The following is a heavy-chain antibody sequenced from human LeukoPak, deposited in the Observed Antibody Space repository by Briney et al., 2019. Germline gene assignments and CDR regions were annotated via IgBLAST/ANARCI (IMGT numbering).Heavy chain of an antibody. CDR2: ISWNSGSI. CDR3: AKDKGGSYWRGAFDI. V-gene: IGHV3-9*03. D-gene: IGHD1-26*01. Sequence: GGSLRLSCAASGFTFDDYAMHWVRQAPGKGLEWVSGISWNSGSIGYADSVKGRFTISRDNAKNSLCLQMNSLRAEDMALYYCAKDKGGSYWRGAFDIWGQGTMVTVSS. J-gene: IGHJ3*02. CDR1: GFTFDDYA.